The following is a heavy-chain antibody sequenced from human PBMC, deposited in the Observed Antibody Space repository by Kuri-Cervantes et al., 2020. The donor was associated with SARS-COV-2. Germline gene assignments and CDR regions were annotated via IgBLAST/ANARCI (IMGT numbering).Heavy chain of an antibody. CDR2: ISSSGSTI. CDR3: AIIGTLYNFDAFDI. Sequence: GESLKISCAASGFTFSSYGMNWVRQAPGKGLEWVSYISSSGSTIYYADSVKGRFTISRDNAKNSLYLQMNSLRAEDTAVYYCAIIGTLYNFDAFDIWGQGTMVTVSS. CDR1: GFTFSSYG. V-gene: IGHV3-48*03. J-gene: IGHJ3*02. D-gene: IGHD1-1*01.